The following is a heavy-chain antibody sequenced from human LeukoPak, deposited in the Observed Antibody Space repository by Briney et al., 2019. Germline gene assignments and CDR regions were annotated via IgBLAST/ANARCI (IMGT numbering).Heavy chain of an antibody. CDR1: GGSISSSSYY. CDR2: IYYSGST. CDR3: ARVRTTVTIDY. Sequence: PSETLSLTCTVSGGSISSSSYYWGWIRQPPGEGLEWIGSIYYSGSTYYNPPLKSRVTISVDTSKNQFSLKLSSVTAADTAVYYCARVRTTVTIDYWGQGTLVTVSS. V-gene: IGHV4-39*07. J-gene: IGHJ4*02. D-gene: IGHD4-17*01.